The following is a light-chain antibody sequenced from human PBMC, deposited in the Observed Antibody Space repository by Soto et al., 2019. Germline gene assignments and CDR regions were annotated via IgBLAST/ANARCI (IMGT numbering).Light chain of an antibody. CDR1: QSISSW. V-gene: IGKV1-5*03. CDR3: QQYHSYSYT. J-gene: IGKJ2*01. CDR2: KAS. Sequence: DIQMTQSPSTLSASVGDRVTITCRASQSISSWLAWYQQKPGKAPNLLIYKASSLESGVPSRFSGGGSGTEFTLTISSLQPDDFATYYCQQYHSYSYTFGQGTKLEIK.